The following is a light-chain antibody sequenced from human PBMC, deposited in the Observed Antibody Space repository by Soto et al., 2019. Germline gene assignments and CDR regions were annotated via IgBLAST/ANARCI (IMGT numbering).Light chain of an antibody. CDR1: QGISSG. Sequence: IQLTQSPSTLSASVGDRVTITCRASQGISSGLAWYQQKPGKAPNLLIYEASSLQSGVPSRFSGSGSGTEFTLTISSLQPEDFATYYCQQYNSYPPTFGEGTKLEIK. V-gene: IGKV1-13*02. CDR3: QQYNSYPPT. J-gene: IGKJ4*01. CDR2: EAS.